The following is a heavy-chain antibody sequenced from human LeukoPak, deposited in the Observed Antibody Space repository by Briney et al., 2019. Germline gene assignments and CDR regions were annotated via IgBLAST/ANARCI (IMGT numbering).Heavy chain of an antibody. CDR1: GGFISSYY. Sequence: SDTLSLTCTVSGGFISSYYWSWIRQPAAKGLEWIGRIYTSGSTNYNPSLKSRVPISVDKSKNQFSLKLSSVTAADTAVYYCARGSELSYYYDSSGYIYFDYWGQGTLVTVSS. V-gene: IGHV4-4*07. J-gene: IGHJ4*02. CDR3: ARGSELSYYYDSSGYIYFDY. D-gene: IGHD3-22*01. CDR2: IYTSGST.